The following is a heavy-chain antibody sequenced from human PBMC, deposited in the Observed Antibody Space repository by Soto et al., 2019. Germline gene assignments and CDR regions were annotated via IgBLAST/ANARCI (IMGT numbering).Heavy chain of an antibody. CDR2: ISVSGSST. CDR1: GFTFSSYA. V-gene: IGHV3-23*01. D-gene: IGHD1-1*01. Sequence: EVQLLESGGGLVQPGGSLRLSCAASGFTFSSYALNWVRQAPGEGLEWVSAISVSGSSTYYADSVKGRFTISRDNSKNTLYLEMNSLRAEDTAVYYCAKELRGNSYWYFDLWGRGTLVTVSS. CDR3: AKELRGNSYWYFDL. J-gene: IGHJ2*01.